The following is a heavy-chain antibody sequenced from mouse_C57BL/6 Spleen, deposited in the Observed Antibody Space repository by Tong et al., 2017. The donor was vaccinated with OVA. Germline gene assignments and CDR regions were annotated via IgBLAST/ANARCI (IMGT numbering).Heavy chain of an antibody. V-gene: IGHV5-2*01. Sequence: EVQLQESGGGLVQPGESLKLSCESNEYEFPSHDMSWVRKTPEKRLELIAAINSDGGSTYYPDTMERRFIISRDNAKNNLYLQMSHLKSEDTAMYYCARDGRGRNYAMDYWGQGTSVTVSS. CDR3: ARDGRGRNYAMDY. J-gene: IGHJ4*01. CDR2: INSDGGST. CDR1: EYEFPSHD. D-gene: IGHD2-3*01.